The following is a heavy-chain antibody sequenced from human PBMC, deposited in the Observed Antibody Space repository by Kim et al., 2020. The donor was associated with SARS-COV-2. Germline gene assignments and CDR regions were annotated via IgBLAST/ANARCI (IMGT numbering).Heavy chain of an antibody. CDR1: GGSISSGDYY. J-gene: IGHJ4*02. Sequence: SETLSLTCTVSGGSISSGDYYWIWIRQPPGKGLEWIGYIYYSGSTYYNPAHKSRVTISVDTSKNQFSLKMSSVTAADTAVYYCARSLYGLGDFDYWGQGTLVTVSS. V-gene: IGHV4-30-4*01. CDR2: IYYSGST. CDR3: ARSLYGLGDFDY. D-gene: IGHD3-10*01.